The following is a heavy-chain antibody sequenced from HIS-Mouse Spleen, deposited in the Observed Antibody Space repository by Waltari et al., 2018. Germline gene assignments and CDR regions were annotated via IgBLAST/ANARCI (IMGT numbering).Heavy chain of an antibody. V-gene: IGHV4-31*03. J-gene: IGHJ4*02. D-gene: IGHD1-7*01. Sequence: QVQLQESGPGLVKPSQTLSLTCTVSGGSISSGGYYWSWIRQHPGKGLEWIGYIYYSGSTYYNPSLKGRVTISVDTSKNQFSLKLSSVTAADTAVYYCARGEGRELKVDYWGQGTLVTVSS. CDR1: GGSISSGGYY. CDR3: ARGEGRELKVDY. CDR2: IYYSGST.